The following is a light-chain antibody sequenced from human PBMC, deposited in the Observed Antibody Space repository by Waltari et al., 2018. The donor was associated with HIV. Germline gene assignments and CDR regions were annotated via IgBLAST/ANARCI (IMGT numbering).Light chain of an antibody. Sequence: DIVMTQSPDSLAVSLGERATINCKSSQSVVFSSNNKNYLAGYQQKPGQPPKLLVYWASTRQSGVPDRFSGSGSGTDFTLTISSLQAEDVAVYYCQQYYSTPLFAFGPGTRVEIK. J-gene: IGKJ3*01. V-gene: IGKV4-1*01. CDR2: WAS. CDR1: QSVVFSSNNKNY. CDR3: QQYYSTPLFA.